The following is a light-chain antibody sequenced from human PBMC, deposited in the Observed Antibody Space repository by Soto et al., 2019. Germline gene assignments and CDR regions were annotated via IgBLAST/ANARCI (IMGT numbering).Light chain of an antibody. Sequence: QSVLTQPPSASGTPGQRVTISCSGSSSNIGSHNVNWFQQLPGTAPKLLIYSNKQRPSGVPDRFSASKSGTSASLAVGGLQSEDEADYYCEAWDDSLKGNVFGTGTKLTVL. CDR3: EAWDDSLKGNV. V-gene: IGLV1-44*01. CDR2: SNK. J-gene: IGLJ1*01. CDR1: SSNIGSHN.